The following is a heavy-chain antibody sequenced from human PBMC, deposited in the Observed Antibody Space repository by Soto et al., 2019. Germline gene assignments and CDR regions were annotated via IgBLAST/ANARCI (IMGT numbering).Heavy chain of an antibody. D-gene: IGHD3-10*01. CDR1: GYTFSTYD. V-gene: IGHV1-8*01. CDR2: MNPNSGDT. J-gene: IGHJ6*02. CDR3: AGVNYFGSGSNQDFFYFYALDA. Sequence: QVQLVQSGAEVKKPGASVKVSCKTSGYTFSTYDINWVRQAPGQGLEWMGWMNPNSGDTGYAQKFLGRLTMNRDSSIRTVYMELSSLRSEDTAVYYCAGVNYFGSGSNQDFFYFYALDAWGQGTTVTVSS.